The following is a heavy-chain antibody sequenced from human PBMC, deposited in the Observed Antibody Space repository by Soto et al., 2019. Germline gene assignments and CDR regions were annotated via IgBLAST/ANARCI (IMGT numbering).Heavy chain of an antibody. Sequence: VASRKISCKVSGYSFTSYWISWVRQIPGKGLEWMGRIDPSDSYTNYSPSFQGHVTISADKSISTAYLQWSSLKASDTAMYYCARHESEPEGATIHYYYYYGMDVWGQGTTVTVSS. CDR2: IDPSDSYT. CDR1: GYSFTSYW. CDR3: ARHESEPEGATIHYYYYYGMDV. J-gene: IGHJ6*02. D-gene: IGHD5-12*01. V-gene: IGHV5-10-1*01.